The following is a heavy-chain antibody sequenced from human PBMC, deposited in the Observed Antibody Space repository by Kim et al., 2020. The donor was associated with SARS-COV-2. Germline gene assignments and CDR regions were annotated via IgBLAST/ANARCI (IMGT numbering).Heavy chain of an antibody. Sequence: ASVKVSCKASGYTFTSYGISWVRQAPGQGLEWMGWISAYNGNTNYAQKLQGRVTMTTDTSTSTAYMELRSLRSDDTAVYYCAREGEQLTHYYYGMDVWGQGTTVTVSS. CDR2: ISAYNGNT. CDR1: GYTFTSYG. V-gene: IGHV1-18*01. J-gene: IGHJ6*02. D-gene: IGHD6-13*01. CDR3: AREGEQLTHYYYGMDV.